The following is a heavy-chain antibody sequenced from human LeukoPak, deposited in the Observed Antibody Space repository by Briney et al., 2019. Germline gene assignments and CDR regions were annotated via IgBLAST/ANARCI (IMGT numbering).Heavy chain of an antibody. CDR2: IIPIFGTA. J-gene: IGHJ4*02. CDR1: GGTFSSYA. V-gene: IGHV1-69*01. Sequence: SEKVSCKASGGTFSSYAISWVRQAPGQGLEWMGGIIPIFGTANYAQKFQGRVTITADESTSTAYMELSSLRSEDTAVYYCARDEPHYGSGSYRPFDYWGQGTLVTVSS. CDR3: ARDEPHYGSGSYRPFDY. D-gene: IGHD3-10*01.